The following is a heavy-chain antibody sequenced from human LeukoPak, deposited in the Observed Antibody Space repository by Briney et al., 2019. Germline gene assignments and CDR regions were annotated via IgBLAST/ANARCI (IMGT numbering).Heavy chain of an antibody. CDR2: MNPNSGNT. Sequence: GASVKVSCKASGYTFTSYDINWVRQATGQGLEWIGWMNPNSGNTGYAQKFQGRVTMTRNTSISTAYMELSSLRSEDTAVYYCARGRRGTMIVVATPIYYYYYMDVWGKGTTVTVSS. CDR3: ARGRRGTMIVVATPIYYYYYMDV. CDR1: GYTFTSYD. V-gene: IGHV1-8*01. J-gene: IGHJ6*03. D-gene: IGHD3-22*01.